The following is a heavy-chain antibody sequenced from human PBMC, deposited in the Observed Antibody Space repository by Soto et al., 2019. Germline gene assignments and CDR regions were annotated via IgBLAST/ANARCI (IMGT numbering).Heavy chain of an antibody. J-gene: IGHJ4*02. Sequence: GASVKVSCKASGYTFTSYYMHWVRQAPGQGLEWMGIINPSGGSTSYAQKFQGRVTMTRDTSTSTAYMELSSLRSEDTAVYYCARATYYYDSSGYPMMGYWGQGTLVTVS. CDR1: GYTFTSYY. V-gene: IGHV1-46*01. CDR3: ARATYYYDSSGYPMMGY. D-gene: IGHD3-22*01. CDR2: INPSGGST.